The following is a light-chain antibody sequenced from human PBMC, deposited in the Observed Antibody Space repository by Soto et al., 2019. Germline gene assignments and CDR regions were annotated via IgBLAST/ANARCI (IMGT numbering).Light chain of an antibody. V-gene: IGKV4-1*01. Sequence: DIVMTQSPDSLAVSLGERATINCKSNQSLLYTSNNKNYLAWYQQKSGQRPKVLIYWASTRESGAPERFSGSGSGTEFTLTISSLQAEDVAVYYCQQYYSFRVTFGQGTRLEIK. CDR1: QSLLYTSNNKNY. CDR2: WAS. J-gene: IGKJ5*01. CDR3: QQYYSFRVT.